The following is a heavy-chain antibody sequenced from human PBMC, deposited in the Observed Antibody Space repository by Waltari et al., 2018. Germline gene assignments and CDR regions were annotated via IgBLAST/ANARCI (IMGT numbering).Heavy chain of an antibody. CDR3: VQDWNTCWAFAS. CDR1: GFTFTTFW. V-gene: IGHV3-7*03. D-gene: IGHD1-1*01. Sequence: EVQLVESGGGVVQPGGSLRLSCAASGFTFTTFWMYWVRQAPQKGLELVSSINQDGSIKFYLDSVKGRFAVSRDNADNSLYLQMNTLRAEDTAIYYCVQDWNTCWAFASWGQGTLVTVS. J-gene: IGHJ4*02. CDR2: INQDGSIK.